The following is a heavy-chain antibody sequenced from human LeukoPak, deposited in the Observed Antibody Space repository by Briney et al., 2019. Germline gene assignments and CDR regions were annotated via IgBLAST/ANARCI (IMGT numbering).Heavy chain of an antibody. D-gene: IGHD3-10*02. CDR1: GFTFSSYE. CDR3: AELGITMIGGG. J-gene: IGHJ6*04. CDR2: ISSSGSTI. V-gene: IGHV3-48*03. Sequence: GGSLRLSCAASGFTFSSYEMNWVRQAPGKGLEWVSYISSSGSTIYYADSVKGRFTISRDNAKNSLYLQMNSLRAEDTAVYYCAELGITMIGGGWGKPTTVTISS.